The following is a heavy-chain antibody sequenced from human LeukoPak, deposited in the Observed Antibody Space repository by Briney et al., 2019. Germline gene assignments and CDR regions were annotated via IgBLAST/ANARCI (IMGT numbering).Heavy chain of an antibody. D-gene: IGHD3-16*02. CDR3: ARGPYDYVWGSYRLEYFQH. CDR2: IKQDGSEK. V-gene: IGHV3-7*01. CDR1: GFTFSSYW. Sequence: QPGGSLRLSCAASGFTFSSYWMSWVRQAPGKGLERVANIKQDGSEKYYVDSVKGRFTISRDNAKNSLYLQMNSLRAEDTAVYYCARGPYDYVWGSYRLEYFQHWGQGTLVTVSS. J-gene: IGHJ1*01.